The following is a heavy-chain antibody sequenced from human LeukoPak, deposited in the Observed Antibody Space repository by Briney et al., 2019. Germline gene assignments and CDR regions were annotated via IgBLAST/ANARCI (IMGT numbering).Heavy chain of an antibody. J-gene: IGHJ1*01. D-gene: IGHD6-13*01. V-gene: IGHV1-18*01. CDR3: ARDIAAAGTWGYFQH. CDR1: GYTLTSYG. Sequence: ASVKVSCKASGYTLTSYGISWVRQAPGQGLEWMGWISAYNGNTNYAQKLQGRVTMTTDTSTSTAYMELRSLRSDDTVVYYCARDIAAAGTWGYFQHWGQGTLVTVSS. CDR2: ISAYNGNT.